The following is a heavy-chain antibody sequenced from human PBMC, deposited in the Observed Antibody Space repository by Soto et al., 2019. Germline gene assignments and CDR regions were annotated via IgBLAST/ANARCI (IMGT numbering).Heavy chain of an antibody. CDR3: VRELSRGWFDP. Sequence: SETLSLTCTASNDSINSYYWSWIRQPPGKGLEWIGYSYFSGGTDYNPSLKGRVTISVDRSRNQFSLKLTSVTAADTAVYYCVRELSRGWFDPWGQGTLVTVSS. V-gene: IGHV4-59*01. CDR2: SYFSGGT. CDR1: NDSINSYY. D-gene: IGHD3-16*01. J-gene: IGHJ5*02.